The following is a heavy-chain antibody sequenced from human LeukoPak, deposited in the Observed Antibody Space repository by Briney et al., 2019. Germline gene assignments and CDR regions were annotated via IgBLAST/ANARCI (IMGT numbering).Heavy chain of an antibody. V-gene: IGHV4-34*01. CDR3: ARTRGRDVWGSYRSPYYFDY. Sequence: PSETLSLTCAVYGGSFSGYYWSWIRQPPGKGLEWIGEINHSGSTNYNPSLKSRVTISVDTSKNQFSLKLSSVTAAETAVYYCARTRGRDVWGSYRSPYYFDYWGQGTLVTVSS. CDR2: INHSGST. D-gene: IGHD3-16*02. J-gene: IGHJ4*02. CDR1: GGSFSGYY.